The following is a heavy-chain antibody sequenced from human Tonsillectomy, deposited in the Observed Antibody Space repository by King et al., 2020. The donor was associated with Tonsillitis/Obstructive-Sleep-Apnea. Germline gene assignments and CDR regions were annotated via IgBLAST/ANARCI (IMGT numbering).Heavy chain of an antibody. V-gene: IGHV3-30*04. CDR3: AREGIYDSSGYADAFDI. Sequence: VQLVESGGGVVQPGRSLRLSCAASGFSFSSYAIHWVRQAPGEGLEWVAIISYDGTNKYYADSVKGRFTISRDNSKNTLDLQMNSLRAEDTAVYYCAREGIYDSSGYADAFDIWGQGTMVTVSS. CDR2: ISYDGTNK. J-gene: IGHJ3*02. CDR1: GFSFSSYA. D-gene: IGHD3-22*01.